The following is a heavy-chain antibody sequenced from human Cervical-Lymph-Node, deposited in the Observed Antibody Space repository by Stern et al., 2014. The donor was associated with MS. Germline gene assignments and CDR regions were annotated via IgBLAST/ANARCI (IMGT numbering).Heavy chain of an antibody. CDR3: ASGGEVDGGDV. Sequence: VQLLESWTAVKQPGASVKVSCKASGYTFTIYYIHWVRQAPGHGLEWMGVNNPMGVRTHYAQKLPGRVPMPRDTSTSTAYMELSSLRSDDTAVYYGASGGEVDGGDVWGQGTTVTVFS. V-gene: IGHV1-46*01. J-gene: IGHJ6*02. D-gene: IGHD2-15*01. CDR2: NNPMGVRT. CDR1: GYTFTIYY.